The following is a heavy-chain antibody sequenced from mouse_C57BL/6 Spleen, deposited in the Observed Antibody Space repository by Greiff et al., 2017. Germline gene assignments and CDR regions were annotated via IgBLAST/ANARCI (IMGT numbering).Heavy chain of an antibody. CDR3: ARGGYGSLFAY. V-gene: IGHV1-69*01. J-gene: IGHJ3*01. D-gene: IGHD1-1*01. Sequence: QVQLQQPGAELVMPGASVKLSCKASGYTFTSYWMHWVKQRPGQGLEWIGEIDPSDSYTNYNQKFKGKSTLTVDKSSSPAYMQRSSLTSEDSAVYYCARGGYGSLFAYWGQGTLVTVSA. CDR1: GYTFTSYW. CDR2: IDPSDSYT.